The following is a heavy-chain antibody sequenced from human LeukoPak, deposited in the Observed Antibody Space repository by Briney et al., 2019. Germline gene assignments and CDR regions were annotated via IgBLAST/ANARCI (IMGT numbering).Heavy chain of an antibody. V-gene: IGHV3-23*01. Sequence: GGSLRLSCAASGFTFSSYVMSWVRQAPGKGLEWVLAISGSSDSTYYADSAKGRFTISRDNSKNTLYLQMNSLRAEDTAVYYCACPSSGKINDAFDIWGQGTMVTVSS. J-gene: IGHJ3*02. D-gene: IGHD3-22*01. CDR3: ACPSSGKINDAFDI. CDR1: GFTFSSYV. CDR2: ISGSSDST.